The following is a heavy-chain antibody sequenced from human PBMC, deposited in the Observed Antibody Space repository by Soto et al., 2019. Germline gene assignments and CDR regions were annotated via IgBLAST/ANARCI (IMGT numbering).Heavy chain of an antibody. CDR3: ARRGYSSSWYYYYYYGMDV. J-gene: IGHJ6*02. V-gene: IGHV1-8*01. D-gene: IGHD6-13*01. Sequence: GASVKVSCKASGYTFTSYDINWVRQATGKGLEWMGWMNPNSGNTGYAQKFQGRVTMTRNTSISTAYMELSSLRSEDTAVYYCARRGYSSSWYYYYYYGMDVWGQGTTVTVSS. CDR1: GYTFTSYD. CDR2: MNPNSGNT.